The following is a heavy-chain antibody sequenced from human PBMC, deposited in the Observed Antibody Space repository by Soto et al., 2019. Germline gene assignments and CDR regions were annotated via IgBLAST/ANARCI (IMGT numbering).Heavy chain of an antibody. V-gene: IGHV4-34*01. CDR3: ARGLTVSYFDY. CDR1: GGSFSGYY. CDR2: INHSGST. J-gene: IGHJ4*02. Sequence: PSETLSLTCAVYGGSFSGYYWSWIRQPPGKGLEWIGEINHSGSTNYNPSIKSRVTISVDTSKNQFSLKLSSVTAADTAVYYCARGLTVSYFDYWGQGTLVTVSS. D-gene: IGHD4-17*01.